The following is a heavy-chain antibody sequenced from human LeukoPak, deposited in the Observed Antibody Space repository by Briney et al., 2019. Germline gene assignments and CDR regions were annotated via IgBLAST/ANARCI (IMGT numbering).Heavy chain of an antibody. Sequence: GGSLRLSCAASGFTFSSHWVHWVRQSPGKGLVWVSRINSDGTSTTYADSVKGRFTISRDNAKNTLYLQMNSLRAEDTAVYYCARGRSRPWQFDYWGQGTLVTVSS. V-gene: IGHV3-74*01. CDR2: INSDGTST. CDR3: ARGRSRPWQFDY. D-gene: IGHD5-24*01. J-gene: IGHJ4*02. CDR1: GFTFSSHW.